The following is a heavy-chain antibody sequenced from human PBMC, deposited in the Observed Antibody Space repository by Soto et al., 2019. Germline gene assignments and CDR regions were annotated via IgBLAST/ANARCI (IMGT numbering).Heavy chain of an antibody. Sequence: ASVKVSCKASGYTFTNYWIHWVRQAPGQGLEWMGVIDPSGTSTSYAQKFQVRVTMTRDTSTSTVYMQLSSLRSEDTALYYCARSGSFPTNWFDPWGQGTLVTVSS. D-gene: IGHD3-10*01. J-gene: IGHJ5*02. CDR3: ARSGSFPTNWFDP. CDR2: IDPSGTST. CDR1: GYTFTNYW. V-gene: IGHV1-46*01.